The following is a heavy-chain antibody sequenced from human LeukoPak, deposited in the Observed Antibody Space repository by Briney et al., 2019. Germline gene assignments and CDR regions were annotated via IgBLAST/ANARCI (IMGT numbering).Heavy chain of an antibody. CDR3: ARTEGPTVYTYYMDL. V-gene: IGHV3-48*04. CDR2: ISPWSETI. CDR1: GFSFSIRG. Sequence: GGSLRLSCATSGFSFSIRGMNWVRHRPGKGLEWVSYISPWSETIYYAESVKGRFTVSIDDAEKSLYLQMNTLSVEDTAVYYCARTEGPTVYTYYMDLWGKGTTVTVAS. D-gene: IGHD3-16*01. J-gene: IGHJ6*03.